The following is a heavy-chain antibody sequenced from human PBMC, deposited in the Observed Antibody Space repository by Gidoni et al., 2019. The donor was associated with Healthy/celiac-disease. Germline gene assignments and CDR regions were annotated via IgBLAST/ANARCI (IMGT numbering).Heavy chain of an antibody. Sequence: QLQLQESGPGLVKPSETLSLNCTVSGGSISSSSYYWGWIRQPPGKGLEWIGSIYYRGSTYYTPSLNSRVTISVDTSKNQFSLKLSSVTAADTAVYYCAHTYYDILTGYYGDYWGQGTLVTVSS. CDR3: AHTYYDILTGYYGDY. CDR1: GGSISSSSYY. CDR2: IYYRGST. J-gene: IGHJ4*02. V-gene: IGHV4-39*01. D-gene: IGHD3-9*01.